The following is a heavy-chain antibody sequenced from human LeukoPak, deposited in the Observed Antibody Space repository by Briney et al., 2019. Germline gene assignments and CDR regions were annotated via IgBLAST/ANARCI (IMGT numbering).Heavy chain of an antibody. CDR2: ISSSGSTI. J-gene: IGHJ4*02. CDR3: ARGFCSGGSCYHDY. CDR1: GFTFSSYE. D-gene: IGHD2-15*01. V-gene: IGHV3-48*03. Sequence: GGSLRLSCAASGFTFSSYEMNWVRQAPGKGLEWVSYISSSGSTIYYADSVKGRFTISRDNAKHSLYLPMNSLRAEDTAVYYCARGFCSGGSCYHDYWGQGTLVTVSS.